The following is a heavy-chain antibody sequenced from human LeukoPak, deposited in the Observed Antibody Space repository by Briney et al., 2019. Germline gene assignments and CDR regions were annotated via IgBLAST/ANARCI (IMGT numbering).Heavy chain of an antibody. V-gene: IGHV2-70*11. Sequence: SGPALVKPTQTLTLTCTLSGFSLSTSGMCVSWIRQPPGKALEWLARIDWDDDKYYSTPLKTRLTISKDTSKNQVVLTMTNMDPVDTATYYCARSKGYNWNDGSLDYWGQGTLVTVSS. CDR2: IDWDDDK. CDR1: GFSLSTSGMC. D-gene: IGHD1-20*01. J-gene: IGHJ4*02. CDR3: ARSKGYNWNDGSLDY.